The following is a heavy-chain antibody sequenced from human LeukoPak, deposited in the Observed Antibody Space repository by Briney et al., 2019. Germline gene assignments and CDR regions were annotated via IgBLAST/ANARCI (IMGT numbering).Heavy chain of an antibody. CDR2: IYYSGST. V-gene: IGHV4-30-4*01. CDR3: ARDLTSWGDNWFDP. CDR1: GGSISSRGYY. J-gene: IGHJ5*02. Sequence: SETLSLTCTVSGGSISSRGYYWSWIRQPPGKGLEWIGYIYYSGSTYYNPSLKSRVTISVDTSKNQFSLKLSSVTAADTAVYYCARDLTSWGDNWFDPWGQGTLVTVSS. D-gene: IGHD2-2*01.